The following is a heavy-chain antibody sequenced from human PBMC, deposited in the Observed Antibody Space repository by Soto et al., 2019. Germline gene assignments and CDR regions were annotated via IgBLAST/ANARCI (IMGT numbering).Heavy chain of an antibody. J-gene: IGHJ4*02. CDR1: GGSISSLGYY. CDR3: ASIMVYARYVDY. D-gene: IGHD2-8*01. Sequence: TLPLTCTVAGGSISSLGYYWIWISQPPGKGLEWIGYIYYSGSTYYNPSLKSRVTISVDTSKNQFSLKLSSVTAADTAVYYCASIMVYARYVDYWGQGTLVTVSS. V-gene: IGHV4-31*03. CDR2: IYYSGST.